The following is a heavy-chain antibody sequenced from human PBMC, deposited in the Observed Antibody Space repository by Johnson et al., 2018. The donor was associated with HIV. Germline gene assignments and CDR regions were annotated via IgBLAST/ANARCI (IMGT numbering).Heavy chain of an antibody. D-gene: IGHD1-26*01. CDR2: LHRDGTT. Sequence: VQLVESGGGVVQPGGSLRLSCAASGFIVSNNYMNWVRQTPGKGLEWVSILHRDGTTYYADSVKGRFTISRDNSKNTLYLQMKRLRVEDTAVYYCARDDLDNSGHLMAFDMWGQGTMVTVSS. J-gene: IGHJ3*02. V-gene: IGHV3-66*01. CDR3: ARDDLDNSGHLMAFDM. CDR1: GFIVSNNY.